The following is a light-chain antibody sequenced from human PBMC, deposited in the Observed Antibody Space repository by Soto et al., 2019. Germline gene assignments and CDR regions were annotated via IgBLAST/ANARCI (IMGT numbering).Light chain of an antibody. CDR3: QQYGSSPWT. V-gene: IGKV3-20*01. J-gene: IGKJ1*01. CDR1: QSVSSSY. CDR2: GAS. Sequence: EIALTQSPGTLSLSPGVRATLSCRASQSVSSSYLAWYQQKPGQAPRLLIYGASSWATGIPDRFSGSGSGTDFTLTISRLEPEDFAVYYCQQYGSSPWTFGQGTKVEI.